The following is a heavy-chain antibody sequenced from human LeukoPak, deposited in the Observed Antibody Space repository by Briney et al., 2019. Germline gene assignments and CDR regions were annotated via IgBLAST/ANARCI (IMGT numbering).Heavy chain of an antibody. J-gene: IGHJ5*02. CDR1: GYTFTSYD. Sequence: ASVKVSCNASGYTFTSYDINWVRQATGQRLEWMGWMNPNSGNTGYAQKFQGRGTMTRDTSISTAYMELSSLRSEDTAVYYCARQQWLVKSYNWFDPWGQGTLVTVSS. CDR3: ARQQWLVKSYNWFDP. D-gene: IGHD6-19*01. CDR2: MNPNSGNT. V-gene: IGHV1-8*01.